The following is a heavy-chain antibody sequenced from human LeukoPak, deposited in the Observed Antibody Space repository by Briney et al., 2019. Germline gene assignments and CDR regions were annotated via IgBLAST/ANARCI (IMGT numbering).Heavy chain of an antibody. Sequence: GSLRLSCVGSGFTFSNFWMHWVRQAPGKGPVWVSRISNNGITTTDADSVRGRFTISRDNAKNTLYLQMNSLRAEDTAVYYCAKKGATTGDFDYWGQGTLVTVSS. D-gene: IGHD1-26*01. CDR3: AKKGATTGDFDY. CDR1: GFTFSNFW. V-gene: IGHV3-74*03. J-gene: IGHJ4*02. CDR2: ISNNGITT.